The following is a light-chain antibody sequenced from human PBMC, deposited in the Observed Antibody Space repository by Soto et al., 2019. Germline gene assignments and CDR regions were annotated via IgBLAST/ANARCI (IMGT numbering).Light chain of an antibody. Sequence: QSALTQPASVSGSPGQSITISCTGTSSDVGAYNYVSWYQQHPDKAPKLIIFEVSHRPSGVSNRFSGSKSGNTASLTISGLQAEDEADYYCTSYTRSRNLLFGGGTKLTVL. CDR3: TSYTRSRNLL. J-gene: IGLJ2*01. CDR1: SSDVGAYNY. CDR2: EVS. V-gene: IGLV2-14*01.